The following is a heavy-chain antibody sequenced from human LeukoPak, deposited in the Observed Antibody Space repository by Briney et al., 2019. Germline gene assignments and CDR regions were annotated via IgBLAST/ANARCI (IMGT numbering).Heavy chain of an antibody. CDR3: ARQALDSGYDLDAFDI. J-gene: IGHJ3*02. Sequence: ASVKVPCKASGYTFTSYDINWVRQATGQGLEWMGWMNPNSGNTGYAQKFQGRVTMTRNTSISTAYMELSSLRSEDTAVHYCARQALDSGYDLDAFDIWGQGTMVTVSS. V-gene: IGHV1-8*01. D-gene: IGHD5-12*01. CDR2: MNPNSGNT. CDR1: GYTFTSYD.